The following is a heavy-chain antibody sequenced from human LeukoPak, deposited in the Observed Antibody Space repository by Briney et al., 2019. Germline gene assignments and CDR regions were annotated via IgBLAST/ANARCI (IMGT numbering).Heavy chain of an antibody. Sequence: ASVKVSCKVSGYTLTELSMHWVRQAPGKGLEWMGGFDPEDGETIYAQKFQGRVTMTEDTSTATAYMELSSLRSDDTAVYYCATDGGPYYYDSSGFDGFDIWGQGTMVTVSS. CDR2: FDPEDGET. CDR3: ATDGGPYYYDSSGFDGFDI. D-gene: IGHD3-22*01. J-gene: IGHJ3*02. CDR1: GYTLTELS. V-gene: IGHV1-24*01.